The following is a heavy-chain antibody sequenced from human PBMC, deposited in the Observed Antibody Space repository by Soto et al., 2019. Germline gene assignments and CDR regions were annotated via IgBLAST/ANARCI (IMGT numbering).Heavy chain of an antibody. J-gene: IGHJ4*02. V-gene: IGHV3-23*01. CDR1: GFSFGSYA. CDR3: ARWSYLDY. Sequence: AGSLRLSCAASGFSFGSYALSWVRQAPGKGLEWVSTISGSDGKTFYADSVKGRFSISRDTSQSTLYLQMNSRRADDTATYYCARWSYLDYWGQGTRVTVSS. D-gene: IGHD3-3*01. CDR2: ISGSDGKT.